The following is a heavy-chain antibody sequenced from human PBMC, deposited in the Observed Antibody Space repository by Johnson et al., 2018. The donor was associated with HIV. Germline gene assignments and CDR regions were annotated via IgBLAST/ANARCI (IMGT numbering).Heavy chain of an antibody. CDR3: ARILLGYCRA. Sequence: VQLVESGGGLVQPGGSLRLSCAASGFTVSSNYMSWVRQAPGKGLEWVSVIYSGGRTYYADFVQGRFTISRDNSKNTVYLLMNSLRGEDTAVYYCARILLGYCRAWGQGTMVTVS. J-gene: IGHJ3*01. V-gene: IGHV3-66*01. CDR2: IYSGGRT. D-gene: IGHD2-15*01. CDR1: GFTVSSNY.